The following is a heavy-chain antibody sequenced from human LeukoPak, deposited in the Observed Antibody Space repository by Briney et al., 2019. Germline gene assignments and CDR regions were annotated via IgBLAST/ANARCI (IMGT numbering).Heavy chain of an antibody. CDR2: ILYDGSNK. CDR1: GFTFSSYG. CDR3: ATELIRSGELLSGDY. Sequence: PGRSLRLSCAASGFTFSSYGMHWVRQAPGKGLEWVSVILYDGSNKNYADSVKGRFTISRDNSKNTMYLQMNSLRAEDTAVYYCATELIRSGELLSGDYWGQGTLVTVSP. D-gene: IGHD3-10*01. J-gene: IGHJ4*02. V-gene: IGHV3-30*19.